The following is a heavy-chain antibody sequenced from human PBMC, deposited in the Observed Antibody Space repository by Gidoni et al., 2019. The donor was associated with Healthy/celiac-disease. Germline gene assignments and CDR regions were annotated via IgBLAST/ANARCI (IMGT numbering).Heavy chain of an antibody. Sequence: QVQLVESGGGVVQPGRSLRLSCAASGFTFSSYAMHWVRQAPGKGLEWVAVISYDGSNKYYADSVKGRFTISRDNSKNTLYLQMNSLRAEDTAVYYCARDRIAARPSVEYYYYGMDVWGQGTTVTVSS. CDR2: ISYDGSNK. CDR3: ARDRIAARPSVEYYYYGMDV. V-gene: IGHV3-30-3*01. D-gene: IGHD6-6*01. CDR1: GFTFSSYA. J-gene: IGHJ6*02.